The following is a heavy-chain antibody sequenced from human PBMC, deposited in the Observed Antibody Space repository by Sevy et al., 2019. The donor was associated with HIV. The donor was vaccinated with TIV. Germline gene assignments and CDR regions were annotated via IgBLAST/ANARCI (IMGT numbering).Heavy chain of an antibody. J-gene: IGHJ3*02. CDR2: IYPGDSEP. V-gene: IGHV5-51*01. Sequence: GESLKISCKGSGYSFTSYWIGWVRQMPGKGLEWMGIIYPGDSEPRYSPSVQSQVTISADKSISTAYPQWSSLRAADTTMYCVAGNEGRHAFDIWGQGTMGTVSS. CDR1: GYSFTSYW. CDR3: AGNEGRHAFDI.